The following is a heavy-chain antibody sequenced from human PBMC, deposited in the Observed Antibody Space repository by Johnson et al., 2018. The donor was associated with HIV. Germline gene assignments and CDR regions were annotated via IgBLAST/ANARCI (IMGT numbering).Heavy chain of an antibody. V-gene: IGHV3-30*03. D-gene: IGHD3-10*01. Sequence: QMLLVESGGGVVQPGKSLTLSCVASGLSFSNFGIHWVSQAPGKGPEWVAVISFDGHLQKYADSVKGRFTISRDNSKNTLYWQMSSLRQGDTAVYWCYCTDPFGAGSEPKGPVDAWGQWTRVTGSS. CDR2: ISFDGHLQ. CDR3: YCTDPFGAGSEPKGPVDA. CDR1: GLSFSNFG. J-gene: IGHJ3*01.